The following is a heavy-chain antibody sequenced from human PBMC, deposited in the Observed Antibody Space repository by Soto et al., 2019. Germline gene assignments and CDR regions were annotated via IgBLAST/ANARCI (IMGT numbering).Heavy chain of an antibody. D-gene: IGHD2-21*02. CDR2: ISSSGSTI. Sequence: PGGSLRLSCAASGFTLSSYKMNWVRQAPGKGLEWVSYISSSGSTIYYAGSVKGRFTISRDNAKNSLYLQMNSLRAEDTAVYFCARVMCGDCSSYYYYSMDVWGQGTTVTVSS. J-gene: IGHJ6*02. CDR3: ARVMCGDCSSYYYYSMDV. CDR1: GFTLSSYK. V-gene: IGHV3-48*03.